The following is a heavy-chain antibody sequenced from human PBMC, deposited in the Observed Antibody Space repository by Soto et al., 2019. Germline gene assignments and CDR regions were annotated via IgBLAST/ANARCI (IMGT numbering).Heavy chain of an antibody. Sequence: PSETLSLTCTVSGGSISSSSYYWGWIRQPPXKGLEWIGSIYYSGSTYYNPSLKSRVTISVDTSKNQFSLKLSSVTAADTAVYHCARHIITMIVVVMPYYFDYWGQGTLVTVSS. J-gene: IGHJ4*02. D-gene: IGHD3-22*01. CDR2: IYYSGST. CDR1: GGSISSSSYY. CDR3: ARHIITMIVVVMPYYFDY. V-gene: IGHV4-39*01.